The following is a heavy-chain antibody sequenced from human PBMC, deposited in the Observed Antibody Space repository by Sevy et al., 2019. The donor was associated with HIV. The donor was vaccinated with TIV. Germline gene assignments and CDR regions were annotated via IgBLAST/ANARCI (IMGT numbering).Heavy chain of an antibody. CDR3: ARDRGQQLVQGYYYYYGMDV. Sequence: SQTLSLTCAISGDSVSSNSAAWNWIRQSPSRCLKWLGRTYYRSKWYNDYAVSVKSRITINPDTSKNQFSLQLNSVTPEDTAVYYCARDRGQQLVQGYYYYYGMDVWGQGTTVTVSS. CDR1: GDSVSSNSAA. V-gene: IGHV6-1*01. J-gene: IGHJ6*02. CDR2: TYYRSKWYN. D-gene: IGHD6-13*01.